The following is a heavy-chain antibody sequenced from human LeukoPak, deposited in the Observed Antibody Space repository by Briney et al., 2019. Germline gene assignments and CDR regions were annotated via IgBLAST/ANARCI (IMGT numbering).Heavy chain of an antibody. D-gene: IGHD3-16*01. CDR3: ARDLTGGEYFDS. J-gene: IGHJ4*02. CDR2: ISPSSSYI. Sequence: GGSLRLSCAASGFTLISFKMTWVRQAPGKGLEWVASISPSSSYISYADSLKGRVTVSRDNTKNSVFLQMSSLRAEDTAVYYCARDLTGGEYFDSWGQGSLVSVSS. CDR1: GFTLISFK. V-gene: IGHV3-21*01.